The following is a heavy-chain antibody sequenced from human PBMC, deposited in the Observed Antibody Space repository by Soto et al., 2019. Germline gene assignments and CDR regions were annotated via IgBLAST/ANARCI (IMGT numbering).Heavy chain of an antibody. J-gene: IGHJ4*02. D-gene: IGHD5-12*01. CDR1: GYTFTSYG. CDR3: ARNNIVAVEFDY. Sequence: QVQLVQSGAEVKKPGASVTVSCKASGYTFTSYGISWVRQAPGQGLEWMGWISAYNGNTNYAQKIQGRVTMTTDTSTSTAYRELSSPRSDDTSVYYCARNNIVAVEFDYWGKGTLVNVSA. CDR2: ISAYNGNT. V-gene: IGHV1-18*04.